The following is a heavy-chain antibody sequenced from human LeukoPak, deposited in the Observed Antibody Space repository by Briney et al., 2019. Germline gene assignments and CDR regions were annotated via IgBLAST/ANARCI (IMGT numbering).Heavy chain of an antibody. J-gene: IGHJ4*02. V-gene: IGHV3-74*01. Sequence: GGSLRLSCAASGFTFSSNWMHWVRQAPGKGLVWVSRINEDGSTTNYADSVKGRSTIFRDNAKNTLYLQMNSLRAEDTAVYYCVRDLGGRSGHWGQRTLVTVSS. D-gene: IGHD1-26*01. CDR1: GFTFSSNW. CDR3: VRDLGGRSGH. CDR2: INEDGSTT.